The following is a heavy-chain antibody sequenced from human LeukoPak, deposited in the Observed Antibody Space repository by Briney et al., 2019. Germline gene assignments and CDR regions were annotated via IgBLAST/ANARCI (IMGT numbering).Heavy chain of an antibody. J-gene: IGHJ4*02. D-gene: IGHD6-19*01. V-gene: IGHV3-30*04. CDR1: GFTFSSYA. Sequence: GRSLRLSCAASGFTFSSYAMHWVRQAPGKGLEWVAVISYDGSNKYYADSVKGRFTISRDNSKNTLFLQLNSLRAEDTAVYYCVRSRIEVAGTGNFDCWGQGTLVTVSS. CDR3: VRSRIEVAGTGNFDC. CDR2: ISYDGSNK.